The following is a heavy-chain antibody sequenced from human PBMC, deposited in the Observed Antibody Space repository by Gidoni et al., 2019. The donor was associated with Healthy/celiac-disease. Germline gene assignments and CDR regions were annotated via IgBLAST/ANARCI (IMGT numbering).Heavy chain of an antibody. CDR3: AKDLYGSGGYFDY. Sequence: QVQLVGSGGGVVQPGWSLRHYCAASGLTFSSYGMHWVRQAPGKGMECVAVISYDGSNKYYADSVKGRFTISRDNSKNTLYLQMNSLRAEDTAVYYCAKDLYGSGGYFDYWGQGTLVTVSS. D-gene: IGHD3-10*01. CDR1: GLTFSSYG. CDR2: ISYDGSNK. J-gene: IGHJ4*02. V-gene: IGHV3-30*18.